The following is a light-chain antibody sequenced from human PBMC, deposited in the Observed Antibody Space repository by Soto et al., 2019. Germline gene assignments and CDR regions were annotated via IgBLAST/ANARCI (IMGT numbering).Light chain of an antibody. CDR1: SSDFGSYRF. CDR2: ETS. V-gene: IGLV2-23*01. J-gene: IGLJ1*01. Sequence: QSVLTQPASVSGSPGQSVTISCTGTSSDFGSYRFVSWYQHHPGTVPKVIIYETSKRPSGVSDRFSGSKSGNTASLTISGLQAEDEADYYCFSFTSTNTHVFGSGTKVTVL. CDR3: FSFTSTNTHV.